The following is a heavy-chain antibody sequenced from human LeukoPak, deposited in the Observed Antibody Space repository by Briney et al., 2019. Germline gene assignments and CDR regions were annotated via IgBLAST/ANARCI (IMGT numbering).Heavy chain of an antibody. V-gene: IGHV4-39*07. CDR1: GVSISSGSNY. D-gene: IGHD3/OR15-3a*01. J-gene: IGHJ3*02. CDR3: ARSDDYGLVGI. CDR2: IYSRGNT. Sequence: SETLSLTCSVSGVSISSGSNYWGWIRQPPGKTLEWIGSIYSRGNTYYNPSLKSRVIILIDTAKNHFSLNLSSVTAADTAVYYCARSDDYGLVGIWGQGTMVTVSS.